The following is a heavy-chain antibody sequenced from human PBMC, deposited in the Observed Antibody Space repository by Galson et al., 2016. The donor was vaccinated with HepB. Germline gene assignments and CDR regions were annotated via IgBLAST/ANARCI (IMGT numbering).Heavy chain of an antibody. CDR2: IWYDGSNK. CDR1: GFNFDNYG. Sequence: SLRLSCAASGFNFDNYGMHWVRQAPGKGLEWVAVIWYDGSNKYHADSVKGRFTISRGNSKNTLYLQMNSLRAEDTAVYYCARDPPYFHDRSGYFFDYWGQGTLVTVSS. J-gene: IGHJ4*02. CDR3: ARDPPYFHDRSGYFFDY. V-gene: IGHV3-33*01. D-gene: IGHD3-22*01.